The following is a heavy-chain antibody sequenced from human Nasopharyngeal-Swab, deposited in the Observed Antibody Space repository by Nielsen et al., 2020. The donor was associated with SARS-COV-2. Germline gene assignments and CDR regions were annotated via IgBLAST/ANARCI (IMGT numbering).Heavy chain of an antibody. J-gene: IGHJ6*02. D-gene: IGHD5-12*01. CDR3: AKDRDSGDDSDDYYHYYGMDV. Sequence: GGSLRLSCAASGFTFSSYWMSWVRQAPGKGLEWVANIKQDGSEKYYVDSVKGRFTISRDNSKNTVSLQMNSLRAEDTAIYYCAKDRDSGDDSDDYYHYYGMDVWGQGTTVTVSS. V-gene: IGHV3-7*03. CDR2: IKQDGSEK. CDR1: GFTFSSYW.